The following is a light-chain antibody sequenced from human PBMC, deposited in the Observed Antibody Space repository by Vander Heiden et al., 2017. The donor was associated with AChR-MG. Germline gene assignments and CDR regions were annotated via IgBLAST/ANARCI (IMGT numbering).Light chain of an antibody. CDR3: QSYDNSLSGHWV. V-gene: IGLV1-40*01. J-gene: IGLJ3*02. CDR2: GNS. Sequence: QSVLTQPPSVSGAPGQRVTISCTGRVSNIGAGDDVHWYQHLPGTAPKLLIYGNSNRPSGVPDRFSGSKSGTSASLAITGLQAEDEAHYYCQSYDNSLSGHWVFGGGTKLTVL. CDR1: VSNIGAGDD.